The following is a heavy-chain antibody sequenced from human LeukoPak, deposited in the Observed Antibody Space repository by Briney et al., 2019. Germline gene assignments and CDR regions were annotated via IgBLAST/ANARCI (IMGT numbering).Heavy chain of an antibody. J-gene: IGHJ6*02. CDR3: TRDPGWYYGSGSYYGMDV. CDR1: GFTFGDYA. V-gene: IGHV3-49*03. D-gene: IGHD3-10*01. Sequence: GGSLRLSCTASGFTFGDYAMSWFRQAPGKGLEWVGFIRSKAYGGTTEYAASVKGRFTISRDDSKSIAYLQMNSLKTEDTAVYYCTRDPGWYYGSGSYYGMDVWGQGTTVTVSS. CDR2: IRSKAYGGTT.